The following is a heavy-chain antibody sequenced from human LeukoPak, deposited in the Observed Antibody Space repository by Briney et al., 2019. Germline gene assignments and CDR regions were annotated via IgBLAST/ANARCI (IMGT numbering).Heavy chain of an antibody. V-gene: IGHV1-69*13. CDR3: ASLIPRGVPKEDY. CDR2: IIPIFGTA. D-gene: IGHD3-10*01. Sequence: GASVKVSCKASGYSFTGYYMHWVRQAPGQGLEWMGGIIPIFGTANYAQKFQGRVTITADESTSTAYMELSSLRSEDTAVYYCASLIPRGVPKEDYWGQGTLVTVSS. CDR1: GYSFTGYY. J-gene: IGHJ4*02.